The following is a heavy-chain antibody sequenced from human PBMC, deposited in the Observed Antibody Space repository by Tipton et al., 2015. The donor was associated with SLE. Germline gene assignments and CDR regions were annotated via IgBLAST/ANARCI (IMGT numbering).Heavy chain of an antibody. CDR1: GFTFSAYS. V-gene: IGHV3-21*04. Sequence: GSLRLSCAASGFTFSAYSMIWVRQAPGKGLEWVSSISPSSNFIHYADAVKGRFTISRDNAKNSLYLQMNTLRTEDTAVYFCARGASALDIWGQGTMVTVSS. D-gene: IGHD5-12*01. CDR3: ARGASALDI. CDR2: ISPSSNFI. J-gene: IGHJ3*02.